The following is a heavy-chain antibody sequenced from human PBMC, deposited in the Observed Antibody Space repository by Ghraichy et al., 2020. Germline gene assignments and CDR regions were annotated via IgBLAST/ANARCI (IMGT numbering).Heavy chain of an antibody. V-gene: IGHV3-23*01. CDR1: GFTFRSYA. J-gene: IGHJ3*01. D-gene: IGHD3-22*01. CDR2: ICRVGSST. Sequence: GGSLRLSCAASGFTFRSYAMRWVRQAPGTGLEWVSAICRVGSSTYYADSVKGRFTISRDNSKNTLYLQMNSLRAEDTAVYYCSKDLGPNYYDSSGYYVAVYTGGTGTMSTVSS. CDR3: SKDLGPNYYDSSGYYVAVYT.